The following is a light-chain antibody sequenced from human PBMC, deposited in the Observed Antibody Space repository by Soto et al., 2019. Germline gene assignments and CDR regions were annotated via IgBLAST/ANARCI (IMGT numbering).Light chain of an antibody. CDR2: RAS. CDR1: QSVSSN. J-gene: IGKJ1*01. CDR3: QHYYNYST. Sequence: EIVMTQSPATLSVSPGERATLSCRASQSVSSNLAWYQQKPGQAPRLLIYRASTRATGISARFSGSGSGTEFTLTISSLQSEDVATYLCQHYYNYSTFRQGTKGDIK. V-gene: IGKV3-15*01.